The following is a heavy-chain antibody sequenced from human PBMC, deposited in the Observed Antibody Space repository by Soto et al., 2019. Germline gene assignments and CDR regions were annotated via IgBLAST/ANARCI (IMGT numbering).Heavy chain of an antibody. CDR3: ARDRGYSSSWFLNWFDP. J-gene: IGHJ5*02. CDR2: IKQDGSEK. D-gene: IGHD6-13*01. CDR1: GFTFSSYW. V-gene: IGHV3-7*03. Sequence: GGSLSLSCAASGFTFSSYWMSWVRQAPGKGLEWVANIKQDGSEKYYVDSVKGRFTISRDNAKNSLYLQMNSLRAEDTAVYYCARDRGYSSSWFLNWFDPWGQGTLVTVSS.